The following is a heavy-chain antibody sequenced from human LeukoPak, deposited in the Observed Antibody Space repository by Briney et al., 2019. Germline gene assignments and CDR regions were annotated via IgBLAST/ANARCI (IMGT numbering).Heavy chain of an antibody. V-gene: IGHV3-7*03. CDR3: AKDDSGYGTPDY. J-gene: IGHJ4*02. D-gene: IGHD5-12*01. CDR2: VNQGGTEK. Sequence: GGSLRLSCAASGFTFSSQWMSWVRQAPGKGLEGVANVNQGGTEKHYVDSVKGRFTISRDKAENSLYLQMNSLRAEDTAVYYCAKDDSGYGTPDYWGQGTLVTVSS. CDR1: GFTFSSQW.